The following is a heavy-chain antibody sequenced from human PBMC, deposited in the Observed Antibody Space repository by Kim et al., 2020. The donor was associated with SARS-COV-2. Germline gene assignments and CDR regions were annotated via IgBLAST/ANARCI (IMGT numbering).Heavy chain of an antibody. Sequence: ASVKVSCKASGYTFTSSYMHWVRQAPGQGLEWMGIINPSGGSTSYAQKFQGRLTMTRDTSTTTAFMELSSLRSEDTAVYYCARAEGLLWSGELRGHFDYWGQGTLVTVSS. V-gene: IGHV1-46*01. CDR2: INPSGGST. CDR3: ARAEGLLWSGELRGHFDY. J-gene: IGHJ4*02. CDR1: GYTFTSSY. D-gene: IGHD3-10*01.